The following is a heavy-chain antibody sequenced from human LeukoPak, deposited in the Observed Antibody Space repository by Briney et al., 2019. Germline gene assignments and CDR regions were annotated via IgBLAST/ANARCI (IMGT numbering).Heavy chain of an antibody. CDR2: IKQDGSEK. J-gene: IGHJ5*02. Sequence: GGSLRLSCAASGFTFSSYWMSWVRQAPGKGLEWVANIKQDGSEKSYVDSVRGRFTISRDNAKNSLYLQMNSLRAEDTAVYYCARNWEYCSGGSCYSHGPWFDPWGQGTLVTVSS. CDR3: ARNWEYCSGGSCYSHGPWFDP. V-gene: IGHV3-7*03. CDR1: GFTFSSYW. D-gene: IGHD2-15*01.